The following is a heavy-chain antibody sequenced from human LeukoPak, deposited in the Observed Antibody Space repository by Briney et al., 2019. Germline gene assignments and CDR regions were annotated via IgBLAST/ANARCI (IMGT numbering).Heavy chain of an antibody. CDR3: ARAIDYGGNTALGY. V-gene: IGHV3-7*03. CDR2: IKEDGSET. D-gene: IGHD4-23*01. CDR1: GFIFKKYW. Sequence: GGSLRLSCAASGFIFKKYWMNWVRQVPGKGLECLANIKEDGSETYYADSVKGRFTISRDNPKNLLFLQMNSLRAEDTAVYYCARAIDYGGNTALGYWGQGTLVTVSS. J-gene: IGHJ4*02.